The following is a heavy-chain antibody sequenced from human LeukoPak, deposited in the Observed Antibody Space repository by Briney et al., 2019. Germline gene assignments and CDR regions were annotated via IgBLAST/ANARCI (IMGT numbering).Heavy chain of an antibody. J-gene: IGHJ4*02. CDR2: ISSDSSYI. CDR1: GFTFSNAW. D-gene: IGHD3-10*02. CDR3: ARDPNVLGITPYYFDF. Sequence: GGSLRLSCAASGFTFSNAWMNWVRQAPGKGLEWVASISSDSSYIDYADSVKGRFTISRDNAKNSLFLKTDTLRGDDTGIYYCARDPNVLGITPYYFDFWGQGTLVTVSS. V-gene: IGHV3-21*01.